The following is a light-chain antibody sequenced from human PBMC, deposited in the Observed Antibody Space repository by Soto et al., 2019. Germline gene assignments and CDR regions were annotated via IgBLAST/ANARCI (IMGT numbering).Light chain of an antibody. Sequence: QSVLTQPPSASGTPGQRVTISCSGSSSNIGTNTVNWYQQVPGKAPRLLIYTDNQRPSGVPDRFSGSKSGTSASLAISGLHSEDEADYYCAAWDDTLNGPHVVFGGGTKVTVL. CDR1: SSNIGTNT. CDR3: AAWDDTLNGPHVV. CDR2: TDN. J-gene: IGLJ2*01. V-gene: IGLV1-44*01.